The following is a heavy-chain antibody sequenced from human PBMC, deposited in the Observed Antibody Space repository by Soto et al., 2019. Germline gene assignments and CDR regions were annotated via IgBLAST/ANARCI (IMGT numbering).Heavy chain of an antibody. CDR3: AGRLTTAASLDY. V-gene: IGHV3-53*01. CDR1: GFTVSNNH. D-gene: IGHD3-16*01. Sequence: VQLVESGGGLIQPWGSLRLSCAASGFTVSNNHMTWVRQAAGKGLELVSFVHGGGSTSYADSVKGRFTISRDNSTNNLYLQMDSLRAEDTAVYYCAGRLTTAASLDYWGRGTLVTVSS. J-gene: IGHJ4*02. CDR2: VHGGGST.